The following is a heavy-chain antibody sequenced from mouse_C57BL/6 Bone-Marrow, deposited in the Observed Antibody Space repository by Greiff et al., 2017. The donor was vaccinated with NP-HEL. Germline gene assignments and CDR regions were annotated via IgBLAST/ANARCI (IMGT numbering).Heavy chain of an antibody. V-gene: IGHV1-15*01. CDR1: GYTFTDYE. CDR2: IDPETGGT. J-gene: IGHJ4*01. Sequence: VQLQQSGAELVRPGASVTLSCKASGYTFTDYEMHWVKQTPVHGLEWIGAIDPETGGTAYNQKFKGKAILTADKSSSTAYMELRSLTSEDSAVYYCTRSTVYYYAMDYWGQGTSVTVSS. CDR3: TRSTVYYYAMDY. D-gene: IGHD1-1*01.